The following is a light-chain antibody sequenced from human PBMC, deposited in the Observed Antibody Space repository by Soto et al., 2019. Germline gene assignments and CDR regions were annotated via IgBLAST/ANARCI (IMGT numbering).Light chain of an antibody. CDR1: QSVSIW. CDR2: KTS. Sequence: IQGIQSPSTLAASVGDRVTITCRASQSVSIWLAWYQQKPGKAPNLLIYKTSNLQGGVPSRFSGSGGGTDFTLTISNLQPDDFAAYYCQQYNSEPYTFGQGTKLEIK. J-gene: IGKJ2*01. V-gene: IGKV1-5*03. CDR3: QQYNSEPYT.